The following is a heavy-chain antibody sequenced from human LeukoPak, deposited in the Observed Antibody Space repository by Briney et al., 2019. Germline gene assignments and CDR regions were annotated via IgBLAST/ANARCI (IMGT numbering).Heavy chain of an antibody. J-gene: IGHJ6*02. V-gene: IGHV4-34*01. D-gene: IGHD3-9*01. CDR1: GGSFSGYY. CDR3: ARDSERYYDILTGYQAPYYYYGMDV. Sequence: SETLSLTCAVYGGSFSGYYWSWIRQPPGKGLEWIGEINHSGSTNYNPSLKSRVTISVDTSKNKFSLKLSSVTAADTAVYYCARDSERYYDILTGYQAPYYYYGMDVWGQGTTVTVSS. CDR2: INHSGST.